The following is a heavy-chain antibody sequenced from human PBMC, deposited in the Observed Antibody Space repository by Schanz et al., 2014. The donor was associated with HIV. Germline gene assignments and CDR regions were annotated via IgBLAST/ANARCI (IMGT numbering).Heavy chain of an antibody. CDR1: GFTFSNYA. V-gene: IGHV3-30-3*01. J-gene: IGHJ4*02. D-gene: IGHD2-15*01. CDR3: ARDERYCTGSNCYLYYFDY. CDR2: ISYDGGNK. Sequence: VQLLESGGGLVQPGGSLRLSCVASGFTFSNYAMHWVRQAPGKGLEWVAVISYDGGNKYYADSVKGRFTISRDNANNSLYLQMHSLRAEDTAVYYCARDERYCTGSNCYLYYFDYWGQGVLVIVSS.